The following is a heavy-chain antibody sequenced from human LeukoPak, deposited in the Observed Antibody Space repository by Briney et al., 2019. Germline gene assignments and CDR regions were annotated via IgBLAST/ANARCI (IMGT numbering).Heavy chain of an antibody. J-gene: IGHJ4*02. D-gene: IGHD2-2*01. CDR2: ISAYDGNT. CDR3: ARDRKGVVPAAPTFDY. V-gene: IGHV1-18*01. CDR1: GLTFSNYG. Sequence: GASVKVSCKASGLTFSNYGITWVRQAPGQGLEWVGWISAYDGNTNYAQKFQGRVTMTTDTSTSTAHMELRSLRYDDTAVYYCARDRKGVVPAAPTFDYWGQGTLVTVSS.